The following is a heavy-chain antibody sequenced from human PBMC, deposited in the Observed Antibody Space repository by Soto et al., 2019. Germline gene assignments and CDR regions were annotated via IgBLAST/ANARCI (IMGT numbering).Heavy chain of an antibody. V-gene: IGHV3-23*01. D-gene: IGHD3-10*01. Sequence: EVQLSESGGDLRQPGGSLRLSCAASGFTFTNYAMTWVRQTPGKGLEWVSGISASGGLKYYADSVRGRFTVSRDNSKNILYLQMDNLRDEDTALYYCAREVGAPSGWLDPWGQGPQVPVSP. CDR3: AREVGAPSGWLDP. CDR1: GFTFTNYA. CDR2: ISASGGLK. J-gene: IGHJ5*02.